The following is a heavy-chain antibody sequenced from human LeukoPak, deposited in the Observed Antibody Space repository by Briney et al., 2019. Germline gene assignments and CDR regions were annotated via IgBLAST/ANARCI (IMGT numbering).Heavy chain of an antibody. V-gene: IGHV5-51*01. CDR3: ARQSTNFHGSGTYLY. CDR2: IYAGDSDT. D-gene: IGHD3-10*01. Sequence: GESLKISCKGFGFLFPNYWIAWVRLMPGKGLEWMGIIYAGDSDTRYNPSFQRQVIISVDKSINTAYLQWSSLKASDTAMYYCARQSTNFHGSGTYLYWGQGTLVTVSS. J-gene: IGHJ4*02. CDR1: GFLFPNYW.